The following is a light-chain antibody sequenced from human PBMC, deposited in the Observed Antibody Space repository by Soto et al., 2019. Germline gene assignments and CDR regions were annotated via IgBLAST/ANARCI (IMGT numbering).Light chain of an antibody. J-gene: IGKJ2*01. V-gene: IGKV3-11*01. Sequence: EIVLTQSPATLPLSPGERATLSCRASQSVSSYLAWYQQKPGQAPRLLIYDASNRATGIPARFSGSGSGTDFTLTISSLEPEDFAVYYCQQRSNWPTRYTFGQGTKLEIK. CDR3: QQRSNWPTRYT. CDR2: DAS. CDR1: QSVSSY.